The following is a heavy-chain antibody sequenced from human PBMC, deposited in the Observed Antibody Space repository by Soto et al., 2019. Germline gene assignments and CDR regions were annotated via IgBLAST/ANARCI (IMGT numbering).Heavy chain of an antibody. CDR3: AREGPADGLDI. CDR2: ISSSGSTK. V-gene: IGHV3-48*03. Sequence: EGQLVESGGGLVQPGGSLRLSCAASGFTFSSFEMNWVRQAPGKGLECVSYISSSGSTKYYADSVKGRFTISRDNAKNSLFLQMKSLRAEDTAVYYCAREGPADGLDIWGQGTMVTVSS. J-gene: IGHJ3*02. CDR1: GFTFSSFE.